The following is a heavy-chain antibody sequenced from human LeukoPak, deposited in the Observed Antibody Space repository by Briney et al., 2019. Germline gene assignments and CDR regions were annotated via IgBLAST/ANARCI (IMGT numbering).Heavy chain of an antibody. D-gene: IGHD5-18*01. CDR1: GYTLTELS. CDR3: ARGGGLPWGYSYGYGPYYYYYYMDV. CDR2: FDPEDGET. Sequence: ASVKVSCKVSGYTLTELSMHWVRQAPGKGLEWMGGFDPEDGETIYAQKFQGRVTITADESTSTAYMELSSLRSEDTAVYYCARGGGLPWGYSYGYGPYYYYYYMDVWGKGTTVTISS. J-gene: IGHJ6*03. V-gene: IGHV1-24*01.